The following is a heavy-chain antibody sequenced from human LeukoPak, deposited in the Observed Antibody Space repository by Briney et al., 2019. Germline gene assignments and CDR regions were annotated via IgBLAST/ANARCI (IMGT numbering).Heavy chain of an antibody. D-gene: IGHD3-9*01. V-gene: IGHV1-2*02. CDR1: GYTFTGYY. J-gene: IGHJ4*02. CDR3: ARDTPKLRYFDWLEGYFDY. CDR2: INPNSGGT. Sequence: ASVKVSCKASGYTFTGYYMHWVRQAPGQGLEWMGWINPNSGGTNYAQKFQGRVTITRDTSASTAYMELSSLRSEDTAVYYCARDTPKLRYFDWLEGYFDYWGQGTLVTVSS.